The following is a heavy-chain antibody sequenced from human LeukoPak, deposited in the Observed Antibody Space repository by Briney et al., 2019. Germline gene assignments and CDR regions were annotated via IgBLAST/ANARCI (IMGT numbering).Heavy chain of an antibody. CDR3: AEGGVAARPFDY. V-gene: IGHV4-34*01. CDR1: GGSFSGYY. CDR2: INHSGST. J-gene: IGHJ4*02. Sequence: SETLSLTCAVYGGSFSGYYWSWIRQPPGKGLEWIGEINHSGSTNYNPSLKSRVTISVDTSKNQFSLKLSSVTAADTAVYYCAEGGVAARPFDYWGQGTLVTVSS. D-gene: IGHD6-6*01.